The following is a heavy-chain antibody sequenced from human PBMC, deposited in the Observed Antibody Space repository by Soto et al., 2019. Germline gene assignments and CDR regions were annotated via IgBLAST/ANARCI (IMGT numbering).Heavy chain of an antibody. V-gene: IGHV1-18*01. CDR3: ARDFEDIVVVVAASPPDY. CDR2: ISAYNGNT. J-gene: IGHJ4*02. D-gene: IGHD2-15*01. CDR1: GYTFTSYG. Sequence: QVQLVQSGAEVKKPGASVKVSCKASGYTFTSYGISWVRQAPGQGLEWMGWISAYNGNTNYAQKLRGRVTMTTDTSTSTAYMELRSLRSDDTAVYYCARDFEDIVVVVAASPPDYWGQGTLVTVSS.